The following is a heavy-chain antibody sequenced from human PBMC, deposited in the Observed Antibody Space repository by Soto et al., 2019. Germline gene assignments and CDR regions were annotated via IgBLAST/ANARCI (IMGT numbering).Heavy chain of an antibody. D-gene: IGHD3-10*01. CDR1: GGTFSSYA. J-gene: IGHJ6*02. CDR2: IIPIFGTA. V-gene: IGHV1-69*13. Sequence: SVKVSCKASGGTFSSYAISWGRQAPEQGLEWMGGIIPIFGTANYAQKFQGRVTITADESTSTAYMELSSLRSEDTAVYYCARDIGPPDRGEVYYGMDVWGQGTTVTVSS. CDR3: ARDIGPPDRGEVYYGMDV.